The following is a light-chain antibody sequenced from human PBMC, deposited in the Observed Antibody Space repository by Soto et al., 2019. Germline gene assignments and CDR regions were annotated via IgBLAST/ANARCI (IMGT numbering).Light chain of an antibody. V-gene: IGLV2-14*01. CDR3: SSYTSSSTPYV. CDR1: SSDVGGYNY. Sequence: QSVLTQPASVSGSPGQSITISCTGTSSDVGGYNYVSWYQQHPGKAPKLMIYDVTNRPSGVSDRFSGSKSGNTASLTISGLQAEDEADYDCSSYTSSSTPYVFGTETKLTVL. CDR2: DVT. J-gene: IGLJ1*01.